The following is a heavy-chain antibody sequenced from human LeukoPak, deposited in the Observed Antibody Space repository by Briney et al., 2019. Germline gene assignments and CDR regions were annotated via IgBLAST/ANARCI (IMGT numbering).Heavy chain of an antibody. Sequence: GGSLRLSCAASGFTFSSYAMSWVRQAPGKGLEWVSAISGSGGSTYHADSVKGRFTISRDNSKNTLYLQMNSLRAEDTAVYYCAKLSLYSSSWYYDYWGQGTLVTVSS. D-gene: IGHD6-13*01. J-gene: IGHJ4*02. CDR3: AKLSLYSSSWYYDY. CDR2: ISGSGGST. CDR1: GFTFSSYA. V-gene: IGHV3-23*01.